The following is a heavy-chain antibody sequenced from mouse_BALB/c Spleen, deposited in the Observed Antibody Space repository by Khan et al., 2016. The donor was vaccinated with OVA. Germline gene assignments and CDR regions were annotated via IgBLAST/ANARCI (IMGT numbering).Heavy chain of an antibody. CDR3: ARRGVYGSFAY. J-gene: IGHJ3*01. CDR1: GYTFTNYW. D-gene: IGHD1-1*02. Sequence: VQLKESGAELAKPGASVKMSCKASGYTFTNYWMHWVKQRPGQGLEWIGYINPSTSYTEYTQKFKDKATLTADKSSSTAYMQRSSRKFEDSAVYYCARRGVYGSFAYWGQGTLVTVSA. CDR2: INPSTSYT. V-gene: IGHV1-7*01.